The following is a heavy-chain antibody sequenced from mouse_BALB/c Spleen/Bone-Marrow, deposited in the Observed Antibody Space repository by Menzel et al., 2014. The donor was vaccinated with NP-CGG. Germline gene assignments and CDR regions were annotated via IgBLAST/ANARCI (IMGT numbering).Heavy chain of an antibody. CDR1: GFTFSGYY. CDR2: ISNGGGST. Sequence: EVKLQESGGGLVQPGGSLKLSCATSGFTFSGYYMYWVRQTPEKRLEWVAYISNGGGSTYYPDTVKGRFTISRDNAKNALYLQMSRLKSEDTAMCYCARHAEVRRDAMDYWGQGTSVTVSS. J-gene: IGHJ4*01. V-gene: IGHV5-12*02. CDR3: ARHAEVRRDAMDY. D-gene: IGHD2-14*01.